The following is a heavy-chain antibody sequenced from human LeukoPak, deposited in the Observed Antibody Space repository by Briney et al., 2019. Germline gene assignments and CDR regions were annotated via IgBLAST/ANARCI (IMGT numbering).Heavy chain of an antibody. CDR1: GFTVSSNY. V-gene: IGHV3-53*01. CDR2: IYSGGST. J-gene: IGHJ4*02. Sequence: PGGSLRLSCAASGFTVSSNYMSWARQAPGKGLEWVSVIYSGGSTYYADSVKGRFTISRDNSKNTLYLQMNSLRAEDTAVYYCARSIDSSGYYYVSLDYWGQGTLVTVSS. CDR3: ARSIDSSGYYYVSLDY. D-gene: IGHD3-22*01.